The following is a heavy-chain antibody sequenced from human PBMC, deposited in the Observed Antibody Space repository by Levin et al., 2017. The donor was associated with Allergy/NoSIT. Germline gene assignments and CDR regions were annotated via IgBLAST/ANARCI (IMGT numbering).Heavy chain of an antibody. CDR2: MDPNSGNT. CDR3: ARGGKYSGLDY. V-gene: IGHV1-8*01. D-gene: IGHD6-6*01. J-gene: IGHJ4*02. Sequence: GESLKISCQASGYTFTSYEINWVRQATGQGLEWMGWMDPNSGNTDYSQNFQGRVPMTSNPSLSTAYMELSSLISEDTALYYCARGGKYSGLDYWGQGTLVTVSS. CDR1: GYTFTSYE.